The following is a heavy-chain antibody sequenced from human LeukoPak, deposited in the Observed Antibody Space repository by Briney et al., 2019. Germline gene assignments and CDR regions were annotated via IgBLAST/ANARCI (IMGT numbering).Heavy chain of an antibody. CDR2: FDPEDGET. V-gene: IGHV1-24*01. D-gene: IGHD3-22*01. J-gene: IGHJ3*02. CDR1: GYTLTELS. Sequence: ASVKVSYKVSGYTLTELSMHWVRQAPGKGLEWMGGFDPEDGETIYAQKFQGRVTMTEDTSTDTVYMELSSLRSEDTAVYYCATEKDSSGYYSGAFDIWGQGTMVTVSS. CDR3: ATEKDSSGYYSGAFDI.